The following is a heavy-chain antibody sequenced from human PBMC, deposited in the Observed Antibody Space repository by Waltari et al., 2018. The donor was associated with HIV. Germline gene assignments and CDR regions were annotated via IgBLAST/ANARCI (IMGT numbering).Heavy chain of an antibody. Sequence: EVQLVESGGGLVQPGRSLRLSCTTSGFTFGDYALNWVRQAPGKGLDGVGSIRSQLYGGKTDYAAPLKGRFTISRDDSKRVAYLQMNSLKTEDTAVYFCAREICSATSCFLFDYWGQGTLLTVSS. CDR1: GFTFGDYA. J-gene: IGHJ4*02. V-gene: IGHV3-49*04. D-gene: IGHD2-2*01. CDR3: AREICSATSCFLFDY. CDR2: IRSQLYGGKT.